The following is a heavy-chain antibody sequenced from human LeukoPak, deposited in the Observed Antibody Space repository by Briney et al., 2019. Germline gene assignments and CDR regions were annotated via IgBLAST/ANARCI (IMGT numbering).Heavy chain of an antibody. D-gene: IGHD3/OR15-3a*01. CDR3: ARDGPYYYYGMDV. Sequence: GGSLRLSCAASGFTFSSXSMNWVRRAPGKGLEWVSSISSSSSYIYYADSVKGRFTISRDNAKNSLYLQMNSLRAEDTAVYYCARDGPYYYYGMDVWGQGTTVTVSS. J-gene: IGHJ6*02. CDR2: ISSSSSYI. CDR1: GFTFSSXS. V-gene: IGHV3-21*01.